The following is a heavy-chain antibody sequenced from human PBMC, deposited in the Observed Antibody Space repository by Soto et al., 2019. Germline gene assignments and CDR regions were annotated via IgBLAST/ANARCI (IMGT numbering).Heavy chain of an antibody. CDR2: ISYDGSNK. CDR3: AKGVGSGY. J-gene: IGHJ4*02. V-gene: IGHV3-30*18. D-gene: IGHD2-15*01. CDR1: GFTFSSYG. Sequence: ESGGGVVQPGRSLRLSCAASGFTFSSYGMHWVRQAPGKGLEWVAVISYDGSNKYYADSVKGRFTISRDNSKNTLYLQMNSLRAEDTAVYYCAKGVGSGYWGQGTLVTVSS.